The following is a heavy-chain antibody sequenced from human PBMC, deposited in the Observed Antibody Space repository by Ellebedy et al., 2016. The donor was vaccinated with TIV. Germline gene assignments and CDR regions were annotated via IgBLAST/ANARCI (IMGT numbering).Heavy chain of an antibody. CDR1: AFTFSDYY. D-gene: IGHD3-3*01. J-gene: IGHJ4*02. CDR2: ISPDSINT. V-gene: IGHV3-11*06. Sequence: GESLKISCAASAFTFSDYYMGWVRQAPGKGLEWVSYISPDSINTNYGDSVKGRFTISRDNAKTSLYLHMDSLRAEDTAVYYCARACFGGACYFEHWGQGTQVTVSS. CDR3: ARACFGGACYFEH.